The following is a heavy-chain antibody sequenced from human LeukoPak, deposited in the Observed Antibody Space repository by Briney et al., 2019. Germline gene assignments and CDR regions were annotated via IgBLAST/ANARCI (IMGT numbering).Heavy chain of an antibody. D-gene: IGHD1-7*01. Sequence: ASETLSLTCTVSGGSISNYCWSWIRQPPGKGLECIAYFYYSGSTNYNPSLQSRVTISIDTSKNQFSLKLSSVTAADTAVYYCARGGTSYYYGMDVWGQGTTVTVSS. V-gene: IGHV4-59*01. CDR1: GGSISNYC. CDR2: FYYSGST. CDR3: ARGGTSYYYGMDV. J-gene: IGHJ6*02.